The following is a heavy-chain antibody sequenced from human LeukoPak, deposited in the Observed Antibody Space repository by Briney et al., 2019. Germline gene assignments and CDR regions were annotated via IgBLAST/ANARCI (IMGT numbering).Heavy chain of an antibody. D-gene: IGHD2-15*01. V-gene: IGHV4-59*11. Sequence: PSETLTLTCTVSGGSMSSHHWRWIRQPPGKGLEWIGYISYSGDTSYNPSLKSRVTMSVDTSKNQFSLKLNSVTAADTAVYYCARGWRTWFNTRGQGTLVTVSS. J-gene: IGHJ5*02. CDR1: GGSMSSHH. CDR2: ISYSGDT. CDR3: ARGWRTWFNT.